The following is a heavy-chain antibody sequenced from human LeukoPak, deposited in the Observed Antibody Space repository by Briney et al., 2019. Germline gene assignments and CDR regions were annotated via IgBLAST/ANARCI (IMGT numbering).Heavy chain of an antibody. CDR1: GGSISSSNYY. J-gene: IGHJ4*02. D-gene: IGHD2-21*01. CDR3: AREYSRSVVAGSRPDL. CDR2: MYYRGTT. Sequence: PAETLSLTCSVSGGSISSSNYYWGGIRQPPGRGLGWNGSMYYRGTTYYNSSLKSRVTLSIDTSNNQFSLKLTSVPAADTAVYYCAREYSRSVVAGSRPDLWGQGLLVTVSS. V-gene: IGHV4-39*02.